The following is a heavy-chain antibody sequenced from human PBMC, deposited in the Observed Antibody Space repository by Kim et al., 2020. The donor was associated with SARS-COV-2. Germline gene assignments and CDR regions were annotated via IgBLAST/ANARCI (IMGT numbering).Heavy chain of an antibody. J-gene: IGHJ4*02. V-gene: IGHV3-7*03. D-gene: IGHD2-2*01. Sequence: GGSLRLSCAASGFTFSSYWMSWVRQAPGKGLEWVANIKQDGSETCYVDSVKGRFTISRDNAKNSLYLQMNSLRAEDTAVYYCARSRTRRGNIVVVTAAVFDDWGQGTLVTVSS. CDR3: ARSRTRRGNIVVVTAAVFDD. CDR1: GFTFSSYW. CDR2: IKQDGSET.